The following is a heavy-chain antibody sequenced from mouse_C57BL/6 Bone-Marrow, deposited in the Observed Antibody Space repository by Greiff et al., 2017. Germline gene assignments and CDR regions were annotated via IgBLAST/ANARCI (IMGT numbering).Heavy chain of an antibody. CDR1: GLSLSTFGMG. CDR2: IWWDDDK. Sequence: QVTLKVSGPGILQPSQTLSLTCSFSGLSLSTFGMGVGWIRPPSGKGLEWLAHIWWDDDKYYTPALKSRLPIYKDTSQNQVFLKIAHGDTADTATDYWARMRNYYGSLDDWGQGTTLTVAS. D-gene: IGHD1-1*01. CDR3: ARMRNYYGSLDD. V-gene: IGHV8-8*01. J-gene: IGHJ2*01.